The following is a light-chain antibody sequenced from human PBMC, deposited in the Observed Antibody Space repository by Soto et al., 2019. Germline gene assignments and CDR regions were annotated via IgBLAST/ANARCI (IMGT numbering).Light chain of an antibody. CDR2: EVS. CDR1: SSDIGAYDY. Sequence: QSVLTQPASVSASPGQSITISCTGTSSDIGAYDYVSWYQQHPGKAPKLMIYEVSHRPSGISHRFSASKSGNTASLTISGLQAEDEADYYCSSYTTRGTLNYVFGSGTKSPS. V-gene: IGLV2-14*01. CDR3: SSYTTRGTLNYV. J-gene: IGLJ1*01.